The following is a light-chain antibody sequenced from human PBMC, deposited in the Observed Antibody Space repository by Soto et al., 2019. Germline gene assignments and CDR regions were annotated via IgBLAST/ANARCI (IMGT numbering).Light chain of an antibody. J-gene: IGKJ5*01. Sequence: DIQLTQSPSFLSASVGDRVTITCRASQGISSYLAWYQQKPGKAPKLLIYAASTLQSGVPSRFSGSGSGTEFTLTISSLQPEDFATYYCQQLNSYRITFRQGTRLEIK. CDR1: QGISSY. CDR3: QQLNSYRIT. V-gene: IGKV1-9*01. CDR2: AAS.